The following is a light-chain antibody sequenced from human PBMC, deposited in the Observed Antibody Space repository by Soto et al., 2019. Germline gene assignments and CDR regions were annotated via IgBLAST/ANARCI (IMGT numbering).Light chain of an antibody. V-gene: IGLV2-14*01. CDR1: SSDVGGYSY. CDR2: DVS. Sequence: SVLPQPASVSVSPGQSIAISCTGTSSDVGGYSYVSWYQQQPGKAPKLVISDVSNRPSGVSDRFSGSKSGNTASLTISGLQTEDEADYYCASYTTSSTYVFGTGTKVTVL. J-gene: IGLJ1*01. CDR3: ASYTTSSTYV.